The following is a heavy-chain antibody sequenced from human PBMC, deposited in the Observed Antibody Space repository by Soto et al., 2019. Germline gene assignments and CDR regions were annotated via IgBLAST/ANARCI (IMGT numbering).Heavy chain of an antibody. J-gene: IGHJ5*02. D-gene: IGHD3-10*01. Sequence: PSGTLSLTCTVSGGSITSDYSCWSWIRQPPGEGLEWIGHIFDSGTTYTNPSLRSQVAISLDTSKNHFSLTLSSVTAADTAVYYCASRLLWFGEPTNWFDPWGQGTLVTVS. CDR2: IFDSGTT. V-gene: IGHV4-30-4*01. CDR3: ASRLLWFGEPTNWFDP. CDR1: GGSITSDYSC.